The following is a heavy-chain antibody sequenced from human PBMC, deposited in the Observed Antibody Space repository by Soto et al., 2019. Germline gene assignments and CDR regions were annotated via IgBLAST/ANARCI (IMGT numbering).Heavy chain of an antibody. J-gene: IGHJ4*02. CDR3: AHRRPAYYDSSAYSY. D-gene: IGHD3-22*01. CDR1: GFSLSTSGVG. CDR2: VSWDDDK. V-gene: IGHV2-5*02. Sequence: QITLKESGPTLVKPTQTLTLTCTFSGFSLSTSGVGVGWIRQPPGKALEWLALVSWDDDKRYSPSLKYRLTITKDTSKNPVVLTMTDTDPVDTATYFCAHRRPAYYDSSAYSYWGQGTLVTVSS.